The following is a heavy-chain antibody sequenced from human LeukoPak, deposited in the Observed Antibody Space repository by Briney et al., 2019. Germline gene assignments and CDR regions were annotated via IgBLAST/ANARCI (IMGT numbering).Heavy chain of an antibody. V-gene: IGHV4-59*08. Sequence: SETLSLTCTVSGGSISSYYWSWIRQPPGKGLEWIGYIYYSGSTNYNPSLKSRVTISVDTSKNQFSLKLSSVTAADTAVYYCARQGSYGSGSYYNRRDNWFDPWGQGTLVTVSS. CDR1: GGSISSYY. CDR2: IYYSGST. D-gene: IGHD3-10*01. CDR3: ARQGSYGSGSYYNRRDNWFDP. J-gene: IGHJ5*02.